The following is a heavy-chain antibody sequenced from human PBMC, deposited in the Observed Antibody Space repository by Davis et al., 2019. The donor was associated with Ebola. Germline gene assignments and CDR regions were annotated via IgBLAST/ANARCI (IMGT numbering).Heavy chain of an antibody. D-gene: IGHD6-13*01. CDR1: GFTFSSYE. CDR2: ISSSGSTI. V-gene: IGHV3-48*03. CDR3: ARHSSSWWVVSGMDV. Sequence: GESLKISCAASGFTFSSYEMNWVRQAPGKGLEWVSYISSSGSTIYYADSVKGRFTISRDNAKNSLYLQMNSLRDEDTAVYYCARHSSSWWVVSGMDVWGQGTTVTVSS. J-gene: IGHJ6*02.